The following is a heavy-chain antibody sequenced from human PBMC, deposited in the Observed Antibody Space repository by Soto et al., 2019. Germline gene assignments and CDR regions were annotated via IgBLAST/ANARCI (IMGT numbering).Heavy chain of an antibody. V-gene: IGHV4-31*03. CDR2: VYHSGTS. CDR3: VTDSNSRAVGVTLFHY. J-gene: IGHJ4*02. Sequence: TLSGNCTVSGGIITSGGYYWSWLRQRPGKGLEWIGCVYHSGTSHSNPSLEGRVSLSVDTSRNHFSLSLRSVTAADTAVYYCVTDSNSRAVGVTLFHYWGQGTLVSVS. CDR1: GGIITSGGYY. D-gene: IGHD1-26*01.